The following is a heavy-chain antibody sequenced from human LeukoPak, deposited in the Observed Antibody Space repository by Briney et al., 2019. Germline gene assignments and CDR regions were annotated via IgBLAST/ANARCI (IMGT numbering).Heavy chain of an antibody. CDR1: GFTFSRYW. CDR2: IEPDGGEK. J-gene: IGHJ4*02. V-gene: IGHV3-7*01. CDR3: GVDY. Sequence: GGSLRLSCTASGFTFSRYWMSWVRQTPGKGLEWVANIEPDGGEKYYVDSVKGRFTISRDNAKNSLYLQMNSLRAEDTAVYYCGVDYWGQGTLVTVSS.